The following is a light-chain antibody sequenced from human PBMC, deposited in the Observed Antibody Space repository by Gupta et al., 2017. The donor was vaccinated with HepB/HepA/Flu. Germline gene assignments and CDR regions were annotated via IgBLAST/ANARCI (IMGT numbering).Light chain of an antibody. V-gene: IGLV2-14*03. CDR2: DVT. CDR3: SSYTSGSTWV. Sequence: QSALTQPASVSGSPGQSITISCIGTSSDVGTYNYVSWFQQHPGKAPKLMTYDVTDRPSGVSYRFSGSKSGNTASLTISGHQPEDEAVYYCSSYTSGSTWVFGGGTKLTVL. CDR1: SSDVGTYNY. J-gene: IGLJ3*02.